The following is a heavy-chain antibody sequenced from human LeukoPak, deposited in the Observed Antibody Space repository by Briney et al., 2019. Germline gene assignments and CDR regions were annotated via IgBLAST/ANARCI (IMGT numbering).Heavy chain of an antibody. CDR2: INPNSGGT. J-gene: IGHJ4*02. V-gene: IGHV1-2*02. D-gene: IGHD3-16*02. Sequence: ASVKVSCKASGYTFTGYYMHWVRQAPGQGLEWMGWINPNSGGTNYAQKFQGRVTMTRDTSISTAYMELSRLRSDDTAVYYCARGSPRMITFEGVIVTLSFDYWGQGTLVTVSS. CDR1: GYTFTGYY. CDR3: ARGSPRMITFEGVIVTLSFDY.